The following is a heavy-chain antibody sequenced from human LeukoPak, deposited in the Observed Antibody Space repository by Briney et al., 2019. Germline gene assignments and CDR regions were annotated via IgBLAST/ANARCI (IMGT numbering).Heavy chain of an antibody. CDR1: GFNFRYFW. CDR3: ARDRLVVLLMDV. D-gene: IGHD2-2*01. J-gene: IGHJ6*02. V-gene: IGHV3-7*01. CDR2: IKQDGGEK. Sequence: PGGSLRLSCLGSGFNFRYFWMSWVRQAPGKGLEWVANIKQDGGEKYYVDSVKGRFTISRDNAKNSLYLQMNSLRAEDTAVYYCARDRLVVLLMDVWGQGTTVTVSS.